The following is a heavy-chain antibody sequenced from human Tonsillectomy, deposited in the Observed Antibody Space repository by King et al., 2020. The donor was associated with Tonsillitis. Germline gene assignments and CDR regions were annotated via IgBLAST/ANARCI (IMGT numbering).Heavy chain of an antibody. Sequence: VQLQESGPGLVKPSETLSLTCTVSGGSISGYYWSWIRQPPGKGLEWIGYIYYSGRTNYNPSLKSRVTISVDTSKNQFSLKLSSMTAADTAVYYCARDIWGSPYGMDVWGQGTTVTVSS. CDR3: ARDIWGSPYGMDV. CDR2: IYYSGRT. CDR1: GGSISGYY. D-gene: IGHD7-27*01. J-gene: IGHJ6*02. V-gene: IGHV4-59*01.